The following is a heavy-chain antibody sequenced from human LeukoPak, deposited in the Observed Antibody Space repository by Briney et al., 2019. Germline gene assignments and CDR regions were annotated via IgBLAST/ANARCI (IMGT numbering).Heavy chain of an antibody. CDR2: IYYSGST. Sequence: SETLSLTCTVSGGSISSYYWSWIRQPPGKGLEGIGYIYYSGSTNYNPSLKSRVTISVDTSKNQFSLKLSSVTAADTAVYYCARGRNYYDSSGYYYTDYWGQGTLVTVSS. CDR3: ARGRNYYDSSGYYYTDY. J-gene: IGHJ4*02. V-gene: IGHV4-59*12. CDR1: GGSISSYY. D-gene: IGHD3-22*01.